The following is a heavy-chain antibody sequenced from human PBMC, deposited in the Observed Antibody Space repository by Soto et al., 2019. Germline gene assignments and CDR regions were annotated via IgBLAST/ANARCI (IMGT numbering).Heavy chain of an antibody. CDR3: ARVYSSSSGFDY. CDR1: GFTVSSNY. J-gene: IGHJ4*02. Sequence: GGSLRLSCAASGFTVSSNYMSWVRQAPGRGLEWVSVIYSGGSTYYADSVKGRFTISRDNSKNTLYLQMNSLRAEDTAVYYCARVYSSSSGFDYWGQGTLVTVSS. V-gene: IGHV3-53*01. CDR2: IYSGGST. D-gene: IGHD6-6*01.